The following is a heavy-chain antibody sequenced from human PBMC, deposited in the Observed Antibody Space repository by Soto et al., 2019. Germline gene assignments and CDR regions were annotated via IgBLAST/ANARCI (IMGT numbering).Heavy chain of an antibody. D-gene: IGHD3-10*01. CDR1: GFTFSDYY. CDR3: VRDDSSRTYYSHSGTQPHY. J-gene: IGHJ4*01. Sequence: PGGSLRLSCAASGFTFSDYYMSWIRQTPGKGLEWVSHISSSGTTIYYADSVKGRFTISRDNAKTSLYLQMNSLRVEDTAVYYCVRDDSSRTYYSHSGTQPHYWGQGILVTVS. CDR2: ISSSGTTI. V-gene: IGHV3-11*01.